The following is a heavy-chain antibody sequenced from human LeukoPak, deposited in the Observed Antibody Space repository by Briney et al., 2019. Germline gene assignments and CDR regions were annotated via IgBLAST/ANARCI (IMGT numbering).Heavy chain of an antibody. J-gene: IGHJ3*02. V-gene: IGHV3-66*01. CDR3: ARDKHEGYYDSSGYPDAFDI. CDR1: GFTVSSNY. Sequence: GGSLRLSCAASGFTVSSNYMSWVRQAPGKGLEWVSVIYSGGSTYYADSVKGRFTISRDNSKNTLYLQMNSLRAEDTAVYYCARDKHEGYYDSSGYPDAFDIWGQGTMVTVSS. D-gene: IGHD3-22*01. CDR2: IYSGGST.